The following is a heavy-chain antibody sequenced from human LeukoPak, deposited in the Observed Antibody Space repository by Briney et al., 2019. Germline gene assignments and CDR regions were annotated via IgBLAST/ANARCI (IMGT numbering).Heavy chain of an antibody. CDR1: GFTFSSYS. D-gene: IGHD1-7*01. J-gene: IGHJ3*02. CDR3: ATGNSHAFDI. Sequence: PGGSLRLSCAASGFTFSSYSMNWVRQAPGKGLEWVSSISSSSSYIYYADSVKGRFTISRDNAKNTLYLQMNSLRVEDTAVYYCATGNSHAFDIWGQGTMVTGSS. V-gene: IGHV3-21*01. CDR2: ISSSSSYI.